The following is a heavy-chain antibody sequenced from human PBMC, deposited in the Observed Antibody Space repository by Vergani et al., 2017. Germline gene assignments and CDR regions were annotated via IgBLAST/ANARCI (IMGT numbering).Heavy chain of an antibody. CDR1: GFTFSSYG. CDR3: AKNQGGSYYNYYYGMDV. J-gene: IGHJ6*02. D-gene: IGHD1-26*01. V-gene: IGHV3-30*02. CDR2: IRYDGSNK. Sequence: VQLVESGGGLVKPGGSLRLSCAASGFTFSSYGMHWVRQAPGKGLEWVAFIRYDGSNKYYADSVKGRFTISRDNSKNTLYLQMNSLRAEDTAVYYCAKNQGGSYYNYYYGMDVWGQGTTVTVSS.